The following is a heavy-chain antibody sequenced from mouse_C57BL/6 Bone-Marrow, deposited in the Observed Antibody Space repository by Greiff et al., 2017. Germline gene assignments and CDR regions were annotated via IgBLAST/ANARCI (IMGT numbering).Heavy chain of an antibody. D-gene: IGHD4-1*01. V-gene: IGHV1-11*01. CDR3: GLGRDYDAMDY. CDR2: INPVSGET. CDR1: GYTFTDHN. Sequence: QVQLQQSGAELVNPGASVTLSCTASGYTFTDHNMNWVKERPGQGLEWIGRINPVSGETNYNQKFLGKATFTVDRSSSTEYMVLNSLTSEDPAVYYCGLGRDYDAMDYWGQGTSVTVSS. J-gene: IGHJ4*01.